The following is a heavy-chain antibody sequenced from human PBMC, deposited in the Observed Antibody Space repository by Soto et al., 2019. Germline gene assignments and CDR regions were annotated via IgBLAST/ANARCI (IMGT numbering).Heavy chain of an antibody. D-gene: IGHD3-16*01. CDR3: ARAYWHHVWGSIPAAFDP. V-gene: IGHV4-4*07. Sequence: QVQLQESGPGVVKPSETLSLTCTVSGTSMTNYHWNWVRQSAGGGLEWIGRVSGTGGPDYNPSLRSRVTVSLDWSEPQFSLKLMSVTAADTAVYYCARAYWHHVWGSIPAAFDPWGQGTLVIVSS. J-gene: IGHJ5*02. CDR1: GTSMTNYH. CDR2: VSGTGGP.